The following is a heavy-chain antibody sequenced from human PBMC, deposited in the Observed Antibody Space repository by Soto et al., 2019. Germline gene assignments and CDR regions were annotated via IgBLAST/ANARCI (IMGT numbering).Heavy chain of an antibody. D-gene: IGHD5-12*01. CDR3: AKRAFRDGYKQYYFDY. V-gene: IGHV3-23*01. CDR2: ISGSGGST. J-gene: IGHJ4*02. Sequence: GGSLRLSCAASGFTFSSYAMSWVRQAPGKGLEWVSAISGSGGSTYYADSVKGRFTISRDNSKNTLYLQMNSLRAEDTAVYYCAKRAFRDGYKQYYFDYWGQGTLVTVSS. CDR1: GFTFSSYA.